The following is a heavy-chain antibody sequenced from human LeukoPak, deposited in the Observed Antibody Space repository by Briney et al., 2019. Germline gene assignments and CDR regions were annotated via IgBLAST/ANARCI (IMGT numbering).Heavy chain of an antibody. CDR3: AKEITMIVGTFDY. D-gene: IGHD3-22*01. CDR1: GSTFNSYG. J-gene: IGHJ4*02. CDR2: ISGSGGST. V-gene: IGHV3-23*01. Sequence: GGSLRLSCAASGSTFNSYGMHWVRQAPGKGLEWVSAISGSGGSTYYADSVKGRFTISRDNSKNTLYLQMNSLRAEDTAVYYCAKEITMIVGTFDYWGQGTLVTVSS.